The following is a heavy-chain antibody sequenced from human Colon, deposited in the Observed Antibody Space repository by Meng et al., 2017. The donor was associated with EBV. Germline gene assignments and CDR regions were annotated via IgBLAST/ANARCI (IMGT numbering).Heavy chain of an antibody. CDR1: GGSSSISSYY. Sequence: PLQEAGPGLVKPSETLSLTCTVSGGSSSISSYYWGWIRQPPGKGLEWIGSIYYNGSTYYNPSLKSRVTISVDTSKNQFSLKLNSVTAADTAVYYCARRRYYYGSGSYHSYYFDYWGQGALVTVSS. D-gene: IGHD3-10*01. J-gene: IGHJ4*02. CDR3: ARRRYYYGSGSYHSYYFDY. V-gene: IGHV4-39*01. CDR2: IYYNGST.